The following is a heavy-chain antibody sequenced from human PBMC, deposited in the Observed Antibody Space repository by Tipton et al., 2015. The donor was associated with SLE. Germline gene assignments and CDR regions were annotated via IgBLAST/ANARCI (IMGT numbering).Heavy chain of an antibody. CDR1: GFTVSSNY. J-gene: IGHJ4*02. CDR2: IYSGGST. Sequence: SLRLSCAASGFTVSSNYMSWVRQTPGKGLEWVSVIYSGGSTYYADSVKGRFTISRDNSKNTLYLQMNSLRAEDTAVYYCASSLLFSFDYWGQGTLVTVSS. V-gene: IGHV3-66*01. D-gene: IGHD2-21*01. CDR3: ASSLLFSFDY.